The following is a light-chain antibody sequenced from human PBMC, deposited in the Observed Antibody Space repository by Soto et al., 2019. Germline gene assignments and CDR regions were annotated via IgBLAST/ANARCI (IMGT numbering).Light chain of an antibody. Sequence: DIQMTQSPSSVSASVGDSVTIACRASQGVSNWLAWFQQQPGKAPKLLIYAVSTLQRGVPPRFGGSRSGTNFTLTINSLQQEDFETYYCQHSESFLLTLGGGTKVDIK. CDR2: AVS. V-gene: IGKV1-12*01. CDR3: QHSESFLLT. J-gene: IGKJ4*01. CDR1: QGVSNW.